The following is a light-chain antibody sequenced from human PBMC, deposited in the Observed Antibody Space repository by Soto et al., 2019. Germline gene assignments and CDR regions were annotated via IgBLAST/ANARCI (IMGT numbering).Light chain of an antibody. CDR2: SNN. Sequence: QSVLTQPPSASGTPGQRVTISCSGSSSNIVSNYVYWYQQLPGTSPKLLIYSNNQRPSGVPDRFSGSKSGTSASLAISGLRSEDEADYYCAAWDDSRSAHVVFGGGTQLTVL. J-gene: IGLJ2*01. V-gene: IGLV1-47*02. CDR1: SSNIVSNY. CDR3: AAWDDSRSAHVV.